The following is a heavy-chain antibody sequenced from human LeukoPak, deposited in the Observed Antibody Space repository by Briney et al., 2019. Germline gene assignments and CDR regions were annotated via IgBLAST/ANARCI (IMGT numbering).Heavy chain of an antibody. CDR2: ISTSGDGT. CDR1: GGFAFSSFV. Sequence: GGSLRLSCAASGGFAFSSFVLSRVRQAPGKGLEWVSVISTSGDGTYYADSVKGRFTISRDNSKNTLYLQMNSLRAEDTAVYYCANSRGNTVPYNWFDSWGQGTLVTVSS. D-gene: IGHD2-2*01. V-gene: IGHV3-23*01. J-gene: IGHJ5*01. CDR3: ANSRGNTVPYNWFDS.